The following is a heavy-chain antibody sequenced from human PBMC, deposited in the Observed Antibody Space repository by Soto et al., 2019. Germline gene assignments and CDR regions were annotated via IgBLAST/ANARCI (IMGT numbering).Heavy chain of an antibody. CDR3: TAAPYYYYGMDV. Sequence: SETLSLTCTVSGGSISSYYWSWIRQPPGKGLEWIGYIYYSGSTNYNPSLKSRVTISVDTSKNQFSLKLSSVTAADTAVYYCTAAPYYYYGMDVWGQGTTVTVS. V-gene: IGHV4-59*01. CDR2: IYYSGST. J-gene: IGHJ6*02. D-gene: IGHD6-13*01. CDR1: GGSISSYY.